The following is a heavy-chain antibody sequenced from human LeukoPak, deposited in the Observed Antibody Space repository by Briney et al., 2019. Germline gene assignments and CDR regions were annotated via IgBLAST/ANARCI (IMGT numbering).Heavy chain of an antibody. V-gene: IGHV3-21*04. D-gene: IGHD3-22*01. CDR3: AKDPQPYYYDSSSFWEY. Sequence: GGSLRLSCAASGFTFSNYGMHWVRQAPGKGLEWVSSISSSSNYIYYADSVKGRFTISRDNSKNTLYLQMNSLRAEDTAVYYCAKDPQPYYYDSSSFWEYWGQGTLVTVS. CDR1: GFTFSNYG. J-gene: IGHJ4*02. CDR2: ISSSSNYI.